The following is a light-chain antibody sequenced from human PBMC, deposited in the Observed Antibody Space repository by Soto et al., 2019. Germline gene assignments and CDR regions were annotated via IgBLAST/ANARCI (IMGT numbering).Light chain of an antibody. V-gene: IGKV1-39*01. Sequence: DIQMTQSPSSLSASVGDRVTITCRASQSISSYLNWYQQKPGKAPKLLIYAASSLQRGVPSRFSGSGSGTDFTLTIISLQPADFAAYYCQQSYTAPLTFGGGTKVYLK. CDR3: QQSYTAPLT. J-gene: IGKJ4*01. CDR2: AAS. CDR1: QSISSY.